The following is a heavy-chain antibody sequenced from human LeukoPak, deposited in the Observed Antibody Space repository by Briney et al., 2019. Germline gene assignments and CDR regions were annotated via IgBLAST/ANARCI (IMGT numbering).Heavy chain of an antibody. CDR2: ISGSGGST. CDR3: ARRLVGTPDYFDY. Sequence: GGSLRLSCAASGFTFSSYAMSWVRQAPGKGLEWVSAISGSGGSTYYADSVKGRFTISRDNSKNTLYLQMNSLRAEDTAVYYCARRLVGTPDYFDYWGQGTLVTVSS. J-gene: IGHJ4*02. D-gene: IGHD4-23*01. CDR1: GFTFSSYA. V-gene: IGHV3-23*01.